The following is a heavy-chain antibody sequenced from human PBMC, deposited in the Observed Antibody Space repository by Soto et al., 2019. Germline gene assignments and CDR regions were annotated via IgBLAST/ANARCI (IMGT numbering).Heavy chain of an antibody. Sequence: SVKVSCKASGGTFSSYAISWVRQAPGQGLEWMGGIIPIFGTANYAQKFKCRVTITADESTSTAYMELSSLRSEDTAVYYCARDRRGDYYDSSGYPYYFDYWG. J-gene: IGHJ4*01. CDR2: IIPIFGTA. CDR3: ARDRRGDYYDSSGYPYYFDY. D-gene: IGHD3-22*01. V-gene: IGHV1-69*13. CDR1: GGTFSSYA.